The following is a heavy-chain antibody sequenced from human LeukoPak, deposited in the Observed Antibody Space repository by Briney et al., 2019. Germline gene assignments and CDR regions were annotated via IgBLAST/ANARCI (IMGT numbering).Heavy chain of an antibody. D-gene: IGHD6-19*01. CDR2: ISWNSGSI. CDR3: AKATGYSSGWYLG. CDR1: GFTFDDYA. V-gene: IGHV3-9*01. J-gene: IGHJ4*02. Sequence: GGSLRASCAASGFTFDDYAMHWVRQAPGKGLEWVSGISWNSGSIGYADSVKGRFTISRDNAKNSLYLQMNSLRAEDTALYYCAKATGYSSGWYLGWGQGTLVTVSS.